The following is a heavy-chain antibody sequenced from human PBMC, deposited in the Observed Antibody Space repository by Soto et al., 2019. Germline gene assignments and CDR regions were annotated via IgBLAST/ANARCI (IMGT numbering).Heavy chain of an antibody. CDR2: IIPIFGTA. D-gene: IGHD3-22*01. V-gene: IGHV1-69*13. CDR1: GGTFSSYA. CDR3: ARDSPYYYDSSGYGYYFDY. Sequence: GASVKVSCKASGGTFSSYAISWVRQAPGQGLEWMGGIIPIFGTANYAQKFQGRVTITADESTSTAYMELSSLRSEDTAVYYCARDSPYYYDSSGYGYYFDYWGQGTLVTVSS. J-gene: IGHJ4*02.